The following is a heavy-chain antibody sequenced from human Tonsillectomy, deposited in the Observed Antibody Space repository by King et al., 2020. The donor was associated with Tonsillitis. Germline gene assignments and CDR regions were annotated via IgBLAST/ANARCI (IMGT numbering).Heavy chain of an antibody. CDR3: ARGGGVFLEGWFDP. CDR1: GGSISSGGYS. J-gene: IGHJ5*02. CDR2: IYHSGST. Sequence: QLQESGSGLVKPSQTLSLTCAVSGGSISSGGYSWSWIRQSPGKGLEWIGYIYHSGSTYYNPSLKSRVTISVDRSKNQFSLKLSSVTAADTAVYYCARGGGVFLEGWFDPWGQGTLVTVSS. V-gene: IGHV4-30-2*06. D-gene: IGHD1-20*01.